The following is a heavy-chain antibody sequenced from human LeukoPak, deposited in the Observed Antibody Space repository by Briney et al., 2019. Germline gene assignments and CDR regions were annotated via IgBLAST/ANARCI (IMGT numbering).Heavy chain of an antibody. CDR2: IYYSGST. CDR1: GGSISSSIYY. V-gene: IGHV4-39*07. D-gene: IGHD3-22*01. Sequence: SETLSLTCTVSGGSISSSIYYWGWIRQPPGKGLEWIGSIYYSGSTYYNPSLRSRVTISVDTSKNQFSLKLSSVTAADTAVYYCARDSKEEVVVHYYYYYMDVWGKGTTVTVSS. J-gene: IGHJ6*03. CDR3: ARDSKEEVVVHYYYYYMDV.